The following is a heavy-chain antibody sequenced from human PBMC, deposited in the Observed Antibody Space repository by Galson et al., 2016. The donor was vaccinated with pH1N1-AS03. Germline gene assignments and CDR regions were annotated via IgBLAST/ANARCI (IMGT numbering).Heavy chain of an antibody. D-gene: IGHD1-26*01. CDR1: GFAVRANA. Sequence: SLRLSCAASGFAVRANAMSWVRQAPGKGLEWVSAIDGGRENTHHADSVKGRFTISRDNSKNTLYLQMNSLRPEDTAVYYRAKDVLSWAFDHWGQGALVTVSS. CDR3: AKDVLSWAFDH. V-gene: IGHV3-23*01. J-gene: IGHJ4*02. CDR2: IDGGRENT.